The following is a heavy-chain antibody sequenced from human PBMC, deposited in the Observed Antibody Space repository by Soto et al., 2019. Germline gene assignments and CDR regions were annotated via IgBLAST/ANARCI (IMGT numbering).Heavy chain of an antibody. D-gene: IGHD4-17*01. CDR2: ISGSGGST. J-gene: IGHJ6*03. CDR1: GFTFSSYA. V-gene: IGHV3-23*01. CDR3: AKPIIESDDYGDYEPRWYYYYMDV. Sequence: EVQLLESGGGLVQPGGSLRLSCAASGFTFSSYAMSWVRQAPGKGLEWVSAISGSGGSTYYADSVEGRFTISRDNSKNPLYLQMNSLRAEDTAVYYCAKPIIESDDYGDYEPRWYYYYMDVWGKGTTVTVSS.